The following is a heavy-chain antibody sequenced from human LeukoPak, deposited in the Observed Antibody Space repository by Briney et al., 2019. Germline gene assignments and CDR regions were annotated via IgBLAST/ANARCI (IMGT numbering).Heavy chain of an antibody. D-gene: IGHD6-13*01. J-gene: IGHJ4*02. Sequence: PSETLSLTCTVSGGSITNYYWSWIRQPPGKGLEWIGSMFHSGSTYYNPSLKSRVTISVDTSKNQFSLKLRSVTAADTAVYYCARDPPAAAGDYWGQGTLVTVSS. CDR2: MFHSGST. V-gene: IGHV4-38-2*02. CDR1: GGSITNYY. CDR3: ARDPPAAAGDY.